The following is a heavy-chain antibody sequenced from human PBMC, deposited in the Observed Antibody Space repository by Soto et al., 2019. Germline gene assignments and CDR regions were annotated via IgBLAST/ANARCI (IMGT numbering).Heavy chain of an antibody. CDR3: AGYGDAFDI. CDR1: GGSIISYY. CDR2: IYYSGST. Sequence: SETLSLTCTVSGGSIISYYWSWIRQPPGKGLEWIGYIYYSGSTNYNPSLKSRVTISVDTSKNQFSLKLSSVTAADTAVYYCAGYGDAFDIWGQGTMVTVSS. V-gene: IGHV4-59*01. J-gene: IGHJ3*02. D-gene: IGHD3-16*01.